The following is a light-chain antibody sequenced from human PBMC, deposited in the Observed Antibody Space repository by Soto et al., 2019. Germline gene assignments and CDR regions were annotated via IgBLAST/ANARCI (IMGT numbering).Light chain of an antibody. CDR3: QQCGTSPRT. CDR1: QSVSSN. V-gene: IGKV3-15*01. Sequence: EIVMTQSPATLSVSPGAQSTLSCRASQSVSSNLAWYQQKPGQAPRLLIYGASTRATGIPARFSGSGSGTDFTLTISRLEPEDFAVYYCQQCGTSPRTFGQGTKVDI. J-gene: IGKJ1*01. CDR2: GAS.